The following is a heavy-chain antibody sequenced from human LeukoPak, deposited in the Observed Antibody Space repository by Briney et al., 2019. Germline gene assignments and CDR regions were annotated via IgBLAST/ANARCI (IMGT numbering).Heavy chain of an antibody. CDR3: ARGVYDSSITGDY. CDR2: ISGSGGST. V-gene: IGHV3-23*01. D-gene: IGHD6-6*01. CDR1: GVTFSNHA. J-gene: IGHJ4*02. Sequence: GGSLRLSCAASGVTFSNHAMTWVRQAPGKGLEWVSAISGSGGSTYYADSVKGRFTISRDNSKNTLYLQMNSLRAEDTAVYYCARGVYDSSITGDYWGQGTLVTVSS.